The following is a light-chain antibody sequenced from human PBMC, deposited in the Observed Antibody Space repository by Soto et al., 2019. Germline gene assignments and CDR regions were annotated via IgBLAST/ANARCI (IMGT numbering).Light chain of an antibody. J-gene: IGLJ2*01. CDR3: LSFYSSVRVV. V-gene: IGLV1-40*01. CDR1: SSNIGAGYD. Sequence: QSVLTQPPSVSGSPGQRVTLSCTGSSSNIGAGYDVHWYQQLPGRAPKLLIYCNTNRPSGVPDRFSGSQSGTSASLAITGLQAEDEADYYCLSFYSSVRVVFGGGTKLTVL. CDR2: CNT.